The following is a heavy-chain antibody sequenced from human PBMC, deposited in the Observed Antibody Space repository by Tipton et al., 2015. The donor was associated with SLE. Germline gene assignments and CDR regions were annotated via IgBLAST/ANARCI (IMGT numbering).Heavy chain of an antibody. D-gene: IGHD3-3*01. J-gene: IGHJ6*03. CDR3: ASTTIFGGYYYYMDV. Sequence: TLSLTCTVSGGSISSYYWSWIRQPPGKGLEWIGYIYYSGSTNYNPPLKSRVTISVDTSKNQFSLKLSSVTAADTAVYYCASTTIFGGYYYYMDVWGKGTTVTVSS. CDR1: GGSISSYY. CDR2: IYYSGST. V-gene: IGHV4-59*01.